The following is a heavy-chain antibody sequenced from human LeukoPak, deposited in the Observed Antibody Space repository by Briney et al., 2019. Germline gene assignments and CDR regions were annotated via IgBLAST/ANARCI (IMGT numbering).Heavy chain of an antibody. J-gene: IGHJ1*01. CDR1: GGSISSGGYS. V-gene: IGHV4-30-2*01. CDR2: IYHSGST. D-gene: IGHD6-6*01. CDR3: ARGGAARLHFQN. Sequence: SQTLSLTCAVSGGSISSGGYSWSWIRQPPGKGLEWIGYIYHSGSTNYNPSLQSRATISVDTSKNQFSLNLNSVTAADTAVYYCARGGAARLHFQNWGQGTLVTVSS.